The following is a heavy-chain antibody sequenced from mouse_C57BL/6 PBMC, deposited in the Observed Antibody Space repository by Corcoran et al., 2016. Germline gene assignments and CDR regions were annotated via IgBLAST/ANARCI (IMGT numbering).Heavy chain of an antibody. CDR3: ARAGSSYWYFDV. Sequence: DVQLQESGPGLVKPSQSLSLTCSVTGYSITSGYYWNWIRQFPGNKLEWMGYISYDGSNNYNPSLKHRISITRDTSKNQFFLKLNSVTTEDTATYYCARAGSSYWYFDVWGTGTTVTVSS. V-gene: IGHV3-6*01. CDR1: GYSITSGYY. D-gene: IGHD1-1*01. CDR2: ISYDGSN. J-gene: IGHJ1*03.